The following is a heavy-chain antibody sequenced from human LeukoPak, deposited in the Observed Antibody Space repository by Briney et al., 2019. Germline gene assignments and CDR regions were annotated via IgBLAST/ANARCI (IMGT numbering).Heavy chain of an antibody. V-gene: IGHV1-8*01. CDR3: ARDYGDYVGWFDP. Sequence: GASVKVSCKTSGYTFTSYHINWVRQATGQGLEWMGWMNPNSGNTGYAQKFQGRVIMTRDTSISTAYMELSSLRSEDTAVYYCARDYGDYVGWFDPWGQGTLVTVSS. J-gene: IGHJ5*02. D-gene: IGHD4-17*01. CDR1: GYTFTSYH. CDR2: MNPNSGNT.